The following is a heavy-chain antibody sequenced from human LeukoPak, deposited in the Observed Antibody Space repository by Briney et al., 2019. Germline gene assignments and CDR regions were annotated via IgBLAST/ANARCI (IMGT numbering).Heavy chain of an antibody. V-gene: IGHV3-21*01. CDR3: ARDQGGSGDFDY. CDR1: GFTFSSYS. D-gene: IGHD3-10*01. CDR2: INSSSSYI. Sequence: PGGSLRLSCAASGFTFSSYSMNWVRQAPGKGLEWVSSINSSSSYIYYADSVKGRFTISRDNAKNSLYLQMNSLRAEDTAVYYCARDQGGSGDFDYWGQGTLVTVSS. J-gene: IGHJ4*02.